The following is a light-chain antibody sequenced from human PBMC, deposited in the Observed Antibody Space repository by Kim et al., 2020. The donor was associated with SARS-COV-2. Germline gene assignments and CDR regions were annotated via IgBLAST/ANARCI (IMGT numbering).Light chain of an antibody. CDR3: MQGTHLYS. CDR1: QSLVHSDGNTY. CDR2: WVS. V-gene: IGKV2-30*02. J-gene: IGKJ2*03. Sequence: DVVLTQSPLSLPATLGQPASISCRSSQSLVHSDGNTYLNWFHQGPGQSPRRLIYWVSNRDSGVPDRFSGSGSGTDFTLTISRVEAEDVGVYYCMQGTHLYSFGQGTKLEI.